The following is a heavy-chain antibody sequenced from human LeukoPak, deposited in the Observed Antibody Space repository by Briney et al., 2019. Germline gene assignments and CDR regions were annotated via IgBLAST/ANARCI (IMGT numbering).Heavy chain of an antibody. Sequence: GASVKVSCKASGYTFTGYYMHWVRQAPGQGLEWMGWINPNSGGTNYAQKFQGRVTMTRDTSISTAYMELSRLRSDDTAVYYCARAEHSRADSYYYYYYMDVWGKGTTVTVSS. CDR2: INPNSGGT. V-gene: IGHV1-2*02. D-gene: IGHD6-6*01. CDR1: GYTFTGYY. J-gene: IGHJ6*03. CDR3: ARAEHSRADSYYYYYYMDV.